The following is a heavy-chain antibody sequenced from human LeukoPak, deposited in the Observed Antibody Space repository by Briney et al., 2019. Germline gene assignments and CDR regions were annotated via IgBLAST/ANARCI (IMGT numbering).Heavy chain of an antibody. CDR3: ARVFQLNIAAPMYYFDY. Sequence: SETLSLTCTVSGYSISSGYYWGWIRQPPGKGLEWIGSIYHSGSTYYNPSLKSRVTISVDTSKNQFSLKLSSVTAADTAVYYCARVFQLNIAAPMYYFDYWGQGTLVTVSS. V-gene: IGHV4-38-2*02. D-gene: IGHD6-6*01. J-gene: IGHJ4*02. CDR1: GYSISSGYY. CDR2: IYHSGST.